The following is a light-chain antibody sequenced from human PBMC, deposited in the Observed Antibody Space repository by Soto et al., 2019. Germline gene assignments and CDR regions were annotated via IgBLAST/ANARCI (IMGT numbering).Light chain of an antibody. Sequence: DIQMTQSPSSLSASVGDSVTITCRASQSINIYLSWYQQKPGKAPKLLINVASTLQGGVPSRFSGSGSGTDFTLAISSLQPEDSATYHCQQSFSTPQTFGGGTRVEIK. V-gene: IGKV1-39*01. CDR2: VAS. CDR1: QSINIY. CDR3: QQSFSTPQT. J-gene: IGKJ4*01.